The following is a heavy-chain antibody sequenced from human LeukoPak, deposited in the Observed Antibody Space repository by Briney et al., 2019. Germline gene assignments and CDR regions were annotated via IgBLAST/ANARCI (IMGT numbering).Heavy chain of an antibody. J-gene: IGHJ4*02. V-gene: IGHV3-64*01. CDR1: GFTFSSYA. CDR2: ISSNGGST. CDR3: AKSVVLAYYFDY. Sequence: GGSLRLSCAASGFTFSSYAMHWVRQAPGKGLEYVSAISSNGGSTYYANSVKGRFTISRDNSKNTLYLQMGSLRAEDMAVYYCAKSVVLAYYFDYWGQGILVTVSS.